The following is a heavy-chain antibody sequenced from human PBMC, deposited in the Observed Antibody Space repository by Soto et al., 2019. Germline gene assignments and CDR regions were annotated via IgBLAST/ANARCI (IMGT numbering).Heavy chain of an antibody. CDR1: GFTFSSYA. CDR2: ISGSGGST. J-gene: IGHJ5*02. CDR3: ARDGVTDSPPGNWFDP. Sequence: GGSLRLSCAASGFTFSSYAMSWVRQAPGKGLEWVSAISGSGGSTYYADSVKGRFTISRDNSKNTLYLQMNSLRAEDTAVYYCARDGVTDSPPGNWFDPWGQGTLDTVSS. V-gene: IGHV3-23*01. D-gene: IGHD3-3*01.